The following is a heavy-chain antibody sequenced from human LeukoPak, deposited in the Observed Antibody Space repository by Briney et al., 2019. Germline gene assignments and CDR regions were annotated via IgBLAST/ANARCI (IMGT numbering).Heavy chain of an antibody. D-gene: IGHD3-3*01. CDR3: ARGVDFWSGYDYYYYYMDV. CDR2: MNPNSGNT. V-gene: IGHV1-8*01. CDR1: GYTFTSYD. Sequence: ASVKVSCKASGYTFTSYDINWVRQATGQGLEWMGWMNPNSGNTGYAQKFQGRVTMTRNTSISTAYMELSSLRSEDTAVYYCARGVDFWSGYDYYYYYMDVWGKGTTVTVSS. J-gene: IGHJ6*03.